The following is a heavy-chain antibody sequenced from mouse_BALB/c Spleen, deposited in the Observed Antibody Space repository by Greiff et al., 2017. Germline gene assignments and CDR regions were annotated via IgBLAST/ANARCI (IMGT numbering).Heavy chain of an antibody. J-gene: IGHJ2*01. CDR1: GFTFSSYA. Sequence: EVQLVESGGGLVKPGGSLKLSCAASGFTFSSYAMSWVRQSPEKRLEWVAEISSGGSYTYYPDTVTGRFTITRDNAKNTLYLEMSSLRSDDTAMYYCARDGYDGPFGYWGQGTTLPVSS. V-gene: IGHV5-9-4*01. CDR3: ARDGYDGPFGY. CDR2: ISSGGSYT. D-gene: IGHD2-14*01.